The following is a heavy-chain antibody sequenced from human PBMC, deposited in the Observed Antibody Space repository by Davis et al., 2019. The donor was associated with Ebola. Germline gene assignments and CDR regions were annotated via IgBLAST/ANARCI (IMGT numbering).Heavy chain of an antibody. CDR1: GYSFTSYW. Sequence: GESLKISCKGSGYSFTSYWIGWVRQLPGKGLEWMGIIYPGDSDTRYSPSFQGQVTISADKSISTAYLQWSSLKASDTAMYYCARRQYYYDSSGYYYFDYWGQGTLVTVSS. V-gene: IGHV5-51*01. D-gene: IGHD3-22*01. CDR3: ARRQYYYDSSGYYYFDY. CDR2: IYPGDSDT. J-gene: IGHJ4*02.